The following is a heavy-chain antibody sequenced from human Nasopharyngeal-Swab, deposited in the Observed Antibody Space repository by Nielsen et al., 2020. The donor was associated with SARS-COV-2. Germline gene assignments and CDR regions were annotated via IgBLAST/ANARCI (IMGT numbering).Heavy chain of an antibody. CDR1: GFTFSDYG. CDR3: AKVPSTVTTLPPDY. J-gene: IGHJ4*02. Sequence: GGSLRLSCAASGFTFSDYGIQWVRQAPGKGLEWVGVVSSDGSNKYYSDSAKGRFALSRDNSKNTLYLQMNSLRAEDTAVYYCAKVPSTVTTLPPDYWGQGTLVTVSS. CDR2: VSSDGSNK. D-gene: IGHD4-11*01. V-gene: IGHV3-30*18.